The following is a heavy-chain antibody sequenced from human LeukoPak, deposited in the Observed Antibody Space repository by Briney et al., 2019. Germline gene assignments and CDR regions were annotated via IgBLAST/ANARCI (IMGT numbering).Heavy chain of an antibody. CDR3: ARLLMGSHLIDY. D-gene: IGHD2-8*01. Sequence: PSETLSLTCTVSGGSISSSRYYWGWIRQPPGKGLEWIGSIYYSGSSYYNPSLKSRVTLSVDTSKNQFSLKLTSMTATDTAAFHCARLLMGSHLIDYWGQGTLVTVSS. CDR2: IYYSGSS. J-gene: IGHJ4*02. V-gene: IGHV4-39*01. CDR1: GGSISSSRYY.